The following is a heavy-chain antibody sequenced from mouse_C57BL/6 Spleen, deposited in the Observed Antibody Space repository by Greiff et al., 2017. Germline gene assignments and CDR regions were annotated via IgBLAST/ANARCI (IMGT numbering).Heavy chain of an antibody. Sequence: EVQLQQSGPELVKPGASVKISCKASGYTFTDYYMNWVKQSHGKSLEWIGDINPNNGGTSYNQKFKGKATLTVDKSSSTAYMELRSLTSEDSAVYYCARIPLGDYWGQGTSVTVSS. J-gene: IGHJ4*01. CDR2: INPNNGGT. D-gene: IGHD4-1*01. CDR1: GYTFTDYY. V-gene: IGHV1-26*01. CDR3: ARIPLGDY.